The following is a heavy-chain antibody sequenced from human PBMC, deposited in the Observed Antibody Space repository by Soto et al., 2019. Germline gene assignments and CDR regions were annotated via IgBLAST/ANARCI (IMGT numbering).Heavy chain of an antibody. CDR1: GYSFTSYW. D-gene: IGHD4-17*01. Sequence: GESLKISCKGSGYSFTSYWISWVRQMPGKGLEWMGRIDPSDSYTNYSPSFQGYVTVSADKSISTAYLQWSSLKASDTAMYYCATTTVTTFGSQGAFDIWGQGTMVTVSS. V-gene: IGHV5-10-1*01. CDR2: IDPSDSYT. CDR3: ATTTVTTFGSQGAFDI. J-gene: IGHJ3*02.